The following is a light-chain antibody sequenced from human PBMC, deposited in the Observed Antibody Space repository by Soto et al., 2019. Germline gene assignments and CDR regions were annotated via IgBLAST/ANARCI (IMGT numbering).Light chain of an antibody. V-gene: IGKV1-5*01. CDR3: QQYNTYPIYT. J-gene: IGKJ2*01. Sequence: DIQVTQSPSTLSASVGDSVTITCRASQSISTWLAWYQQKPGKAPKLLIYDATSMESGVPSRISGSGSGTELTPTISSLQPDDFATYYCQQYNTYPIYTFGQGTKLELK. CDR2: DAT. CDR1: QSISTW.